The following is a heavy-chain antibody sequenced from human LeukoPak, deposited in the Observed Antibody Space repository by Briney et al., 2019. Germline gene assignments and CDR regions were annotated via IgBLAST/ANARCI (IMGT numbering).Heavy chain of an antibody. D-gene: IGHD4-17*01. Sequence: ASVNVAFKASLYTFTTCYIHGVRQAPGQGLDWMGRINHSGGRTNYAQKFQGRVTMTRDTSTRTVYMALSSLRSEDTAVYYCARGGSYGDYLDYWGQGTLVTVSS. J-gene: IGHJ4*02. CDR1: LYTFTTCY. V-gene: IGHV1-46*01. CDR3: ARGGSYGDYLDY. CDR2: INHSGGRT.